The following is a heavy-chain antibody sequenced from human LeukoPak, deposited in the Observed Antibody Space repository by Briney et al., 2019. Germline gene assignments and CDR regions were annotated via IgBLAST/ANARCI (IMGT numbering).Heavy chain of an antibody. CDR2: ISAYNGNT. V-gene: IGHV1-18*01. CDR3: ARAITMVRGVIIGDAFDI. J-gene: IGHJ3*02. Sequence: RGASVKVSCKASGYTFTSYGISWVRQAPGQGLEWMGWISAYNGNTNYAQKLQGRVTMTTDTSTSTAYMELSRLRSDDTAVYYCARAITMVRGVIIGDAFDIWGQGTMVTVSS. CDR1: GYTFTSYG. D-gene: IGHD3-10*01.